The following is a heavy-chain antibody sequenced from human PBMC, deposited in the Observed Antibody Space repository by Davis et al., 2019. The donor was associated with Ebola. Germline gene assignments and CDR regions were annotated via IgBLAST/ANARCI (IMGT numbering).Heavy chain of an antibody. CDR1: GFTFSSYA. Sequence: GESLKISCAASGFTFSSYAMHWVRQAPGKGLEWVSYISSSSGTIYYADSVKGRFTISRDNSKNTVYLQMNSLRAEDTAVYYCTRHVSGDFWYFDLWGRGTLVTVSS. V-gene: IGHV3-48*01. J-gene: IGHJ2*01. CDR2: ISSSSGTI. D-gene: IGHD4-17*01. CDR3: TRHVSGDFWYFDL.